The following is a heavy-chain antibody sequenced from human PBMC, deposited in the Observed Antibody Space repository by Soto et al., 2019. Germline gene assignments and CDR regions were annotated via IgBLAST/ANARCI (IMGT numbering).Heavy chain of an antibody. CDR2: INSDGSST. CDR3: VRTSLVVAAETREDY. V-gene: IGHV3-74*01. Sequence: EVQLVESGGGLVQPGGSLRLSCAASGCTFSSYWMHWVRQAPGKGLVWVSRINSDGSSTSYADSVKGRFTISRDNAKNTMYLKMNSLRAEDTAVYYCVRTSLVVAAETREDYWGQGTLVTVST. D-gene: IGHD2-15*01. CDR1: GCTFSSYW. J-gene: IGHJ4*02.